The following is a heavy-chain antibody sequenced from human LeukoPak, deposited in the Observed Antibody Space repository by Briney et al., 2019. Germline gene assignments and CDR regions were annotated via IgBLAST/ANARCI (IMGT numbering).Heavy chain of an antibody. J-gene: IGHJ6*02. CDR1: GYTFTSYA. Sequence: ASVKVSCKASGYTFTSYAMHWVRQAPGQRLEWVGWINAGNGNTKYSQKSQGRVTITRDTSASTAYMELSSLRSEDTAVYYCAKYYYYYGMDVWGQGTTVTVSS. CDR3: AKYYYYYGMDV. V-gene: IGHV1-3*01. CDR2: INAGNGNT.